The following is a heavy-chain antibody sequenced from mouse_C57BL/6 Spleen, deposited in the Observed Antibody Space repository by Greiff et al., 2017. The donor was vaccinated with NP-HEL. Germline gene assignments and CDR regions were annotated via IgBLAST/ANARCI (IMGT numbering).Heavy chain of an antibody. J-gene: IGHJ4*01. CDR1: GFTFSSYA. V-gene: IGHV5-9-1*02. D-gene: IGHD2-4*01. CDR3: TRDYDNYAMDY. CDR2: ISSGGDYI. Sequence: EVQGVESGEGLVKPGGSLKLSCAASGFTFSSYAMSWVRQTPEKRLEWVAYISSGGDYIYYADTVKGRFTISRDNARNTLYLQMSSLKSEDTAMYYCTRDYDNYAMDYWGQGTSVTVSS.